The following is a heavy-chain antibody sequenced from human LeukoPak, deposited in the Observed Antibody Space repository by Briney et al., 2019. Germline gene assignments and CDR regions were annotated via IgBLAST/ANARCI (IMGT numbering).Heavy chain of an antibody. V-gene: IGHV4-4*07. J-gene: IGHJ1*01. CDR1: GRSISNYY. Sequence: SETLSLTCTVSGRSISNYYWSWIRQPAGKGLEWIGRIYTGGSTNYNPSLKSRVSMSVDTSKNQFSLKLSSVTAADTAEYYCAGVSSGWYNEYWGQGTLVTVSS. D-gene: IGHD6-19*01. CDR3: AGVSSGWYNEY. CDR2: IYTGGST.